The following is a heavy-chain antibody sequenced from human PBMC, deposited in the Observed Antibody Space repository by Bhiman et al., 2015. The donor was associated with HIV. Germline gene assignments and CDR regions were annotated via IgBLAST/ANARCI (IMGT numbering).Heavy chain of an antibody. Sequence: QVQLVESGGGVVQPGRSLRLSCAASGFTFSSYGMHWVRQAPGKGLEWVAVIWYDGSNKYYADSVKGRFTISRDNSKNTLYLQMNSLRAEDTAVYYCAKPPSLRYGDYAEYFQHWGQGHLVTVSS. V-gene: IGHV3-33*06. CDR1: GFTFSSYG. CDR2: IWYDGSNK. J-gene: IGHJ1*01. D-gene: IGHD4-17*01. CDR3: AKPPSLRYGDYAEYFQH.